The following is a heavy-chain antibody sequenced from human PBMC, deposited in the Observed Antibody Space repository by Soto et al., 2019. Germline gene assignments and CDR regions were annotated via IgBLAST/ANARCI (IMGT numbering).Heavy chain of an antibody. V-gene: IGHV3-23*01. CDR1: GFTFSSSA. CDR3: ARCTVDTIVTSGWCHYLDP. CDR2: VSGSGGTT. D-gene: IGHD6-19*01. J-gene: IGHJ5*02. Sequence: EVQLLDSGGGLEQPGGSLRLSCAASGFTFSSSAMSWVRQAPGKGLEWVSAVSGSGGTTYYADSVRGRFTISRDNSKNTLYLQMNSLRAEDTAIYFCARCTVDTIVTSGWCHYLDPWGQGTLVTGSS.